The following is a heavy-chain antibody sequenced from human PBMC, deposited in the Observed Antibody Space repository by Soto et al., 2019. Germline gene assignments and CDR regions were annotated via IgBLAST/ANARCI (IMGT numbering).Heavy chain of an antibody. CDR1: GYSFTSYW. D-gene: IGHD2-15*01. J-gene: IGHJ3*02. CDR2: IYPGDSDT. Sequence: VESLKISCKGSGYSFTSYWIGWVRQMPGKGLEWMGIIYPGDSDTRYSPSFQGQVTISADKSISTAYLQWSSLKASDTAMYYCARRRLSGGRCYSRDAFASRGKGTTVIV. V-gene: IGHV5-51*01. CDR3: ARRRLSGGRCYSRDAFAS.